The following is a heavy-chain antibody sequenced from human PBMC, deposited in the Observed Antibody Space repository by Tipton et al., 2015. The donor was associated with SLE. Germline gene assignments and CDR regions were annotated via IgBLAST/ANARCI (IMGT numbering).Heavy chain of an antibody. CDR3: ARVLGGDDPLYYFDV. Sequence: TLSLTCSVSGGSITSSDYYWGWIRQPPGKGLEWIGSFYYIGDTYYNPSLKSRVTISVDSSKNQFSLKLRYVTAADTAVYYCARVLGGDDPLYYFDVWGRGTLVTVSS. CDR1: GGSITSSDYY. CDR2: FYYIGDT. D-gene: IGHD2-21*01. V-gene: IGHV4-39*07. J-gene: IGHJ2*01.